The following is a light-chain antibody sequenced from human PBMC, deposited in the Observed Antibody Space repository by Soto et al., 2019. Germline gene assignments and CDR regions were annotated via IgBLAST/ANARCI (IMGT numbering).Light chain of an antibody. CDR1: QSVSRNY. Sequence: EIVLTQSPGTLSLSPGESATLACRASQSVSRNYLAWYQQKPVQAPRILIYGAASSATGIPDRFSGSGVGTDFTLPISRLEPEDFAVYFCQQYGTSPQHTFGQGTRLEIK. CDR3: QQYGTSPQHT. J-gene: IGKJ2*01. V-gene: IGKV3-20*01. CDR2: GAA.